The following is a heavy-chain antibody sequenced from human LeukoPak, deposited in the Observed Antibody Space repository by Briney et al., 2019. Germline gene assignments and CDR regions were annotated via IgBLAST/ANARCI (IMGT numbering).Heavy chain of an antibody. V-gene: IGHV1-2*02. CDR1: GYTFTDYY. CDR2: LNPKSGDT. CDR3: ARPSSTDYV. Sequence: GASVKVSSKASGYTFTDYYYIHWVRQAPGQGLEWMGWLNPKSGDTNYAQKFQGRVTVTRDTSISTAYMELSRLRSDDTAVYYCARPSSTDYVWDQGTQVTVSS. J-gene: IGHJ4*02. D-gene: IGHD2-2*01.